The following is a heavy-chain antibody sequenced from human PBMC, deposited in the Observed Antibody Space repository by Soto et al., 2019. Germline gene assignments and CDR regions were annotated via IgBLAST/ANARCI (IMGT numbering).Heavy chain of an antibody. D-gene: IGHD2-15*01. V-gene: IGHV2-5*02. CDR1: GFSLTTSGVG. Sequence: QITLNESGPTLVKPTQTLTLTCTFSGFSLTTSGVGVGWIRQPPGKALEWLAVIFWDDDKRYSPSLNKRLTITKDTSKPPVALKMTNMDPVETATYYCAHTDCSGGSCYQKFDSWGQGALVTVSS. CDR2: IFWDDDK. CDR3: AHTDCSGGSCYQKFDS. J-gene: IGHJ4*02.